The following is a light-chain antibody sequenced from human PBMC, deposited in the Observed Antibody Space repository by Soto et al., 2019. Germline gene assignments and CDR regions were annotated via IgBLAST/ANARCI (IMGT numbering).Light chain of an antibody. V-gene: IGLV2-23*02. J-gene: IGLJ2*01. CDR3: CSYAGSSTSV. CDR2: EVS. CDR1: SSDVGSYNL. Sequence: QSVLTQPASVSGSPGQSITISCTGTSSDVGSYNLVSWYQQHPGKAPKLMIYEVSKRPSGVSNRFSGSKSGNTASLTISGLQAEDEADYCCCSYAGSSTSVFGGGTKLTVL.